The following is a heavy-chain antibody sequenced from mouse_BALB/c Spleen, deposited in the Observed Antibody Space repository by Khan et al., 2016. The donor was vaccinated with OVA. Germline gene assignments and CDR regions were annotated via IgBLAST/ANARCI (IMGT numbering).Heavy chain of an antibody. J-gene: IGHJ2*01. Sequence: QVQLQQSGPELVRPGVSVKISCKGSGYIFTDYAMHWVKQSHAKSLEWIGLISTYSGNTNYNQKFKGKATMTVDKSSSTAYMEIARLTSEDSAIYCCGRPAYDGYYDYWGQGTTLTVSS. CDR2: ISTYSGNT. CDR3: GRPAYDGYYDY. V-gene: IGHV1S137*01. D-gene: IGHD2-3*01. CDR1: GYIFTDYA.